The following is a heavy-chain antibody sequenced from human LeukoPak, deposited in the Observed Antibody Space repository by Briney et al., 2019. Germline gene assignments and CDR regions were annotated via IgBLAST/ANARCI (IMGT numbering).Heavy chain of an antibody. CDR2: IKSKTDGGTT. CDR3: ARDGVVVAATLD. D-gene: IGHD2-15*01. V-gene: IGHV3-15*01. CDR1: GFTFSNAW. Sequence: GGSLRLSCAASGFTFSNAWMSWVRQAPGKGLEWVGRIKSKTDGGTTDYAAPVKGRFTISRDDSKNTLYLQMNSLKTEDTAVYYCARDGVVVAATLDWGQGTLVTVSS. J-gene: IGHJ4*02.